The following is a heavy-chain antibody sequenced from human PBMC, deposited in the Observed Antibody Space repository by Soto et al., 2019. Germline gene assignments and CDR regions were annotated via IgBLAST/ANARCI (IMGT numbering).Heavy chain of an antibody. CDR3: ARDPPPRGYSGYHDAFDI. J-gene: IGHJ3*02. CDR1: GGTFSSYA. V-gene: IGHV1-69*01. Sequence: QVQLVQSGAEVKKPGSSVKVSCKASGGTFSSYAISWVRQAPGQGLEWMGGIIPIFGTANYAQKFQGRVTITADESTSTAYMELSSLRSEDTAVYYCARDPPPRGYSGYHDAFDIWGQGTMVTVSS. D-gene: IGHD5-12*01. CDR2: IIPIFGTA.